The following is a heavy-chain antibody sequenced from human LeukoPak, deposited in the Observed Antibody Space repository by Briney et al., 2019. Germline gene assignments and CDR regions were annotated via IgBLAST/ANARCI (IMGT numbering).Heavy chain of an antibody. Sequence: PSETLSLTCSVSDVSINSYYWNWIRRPPGKGLEWIGYIYYNGNTNYSPSLKSRVTMSVDTSKNLFSLKVSPVTAADTAVYYCARGRSNYYGMDVWGQGTTVTVSS. CDR2: IYYNGNT. CDR3: ARGRSNYYGMDV. J-gene: IGHJ6*02. D-gene: IGHD1-26*01. CDR1: DVSINSYY. V-gene: IGHV4-59*01.